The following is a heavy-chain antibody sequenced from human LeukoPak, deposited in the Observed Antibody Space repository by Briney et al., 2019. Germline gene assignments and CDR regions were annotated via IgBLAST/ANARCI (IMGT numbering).Heavy chain of an antibody. CDR3: AKLPRGSGSYYAFDY. D-gene: IGHD3-10*01. J-gene: IGHJ4*02. CDR2: ISGSGGST. V-gene: IGHV3-23*01. Sequence: PGRSLRLSCAASGFTFSSYGMHWVRQAPGKGLEWVSAISGSGGSTYYADSVKGRFTISRDNSKNTLYLQMNSLRAEDTAVYYCAKLPRGSGSYYAFDYWGQGTLVTVSS. CDR1: GFTFSSYG.